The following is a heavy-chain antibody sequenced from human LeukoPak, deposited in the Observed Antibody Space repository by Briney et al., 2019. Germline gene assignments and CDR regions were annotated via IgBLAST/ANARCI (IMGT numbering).Heavy chain of an antibody. CDR1: GFSFSSYS. D-gene: IGHD3-16*01. CDR2: ISSTNSYI. CDR3: AREITWEVTPI. Sequence: GGSLRLSCAASGFSFSSYSMNWVRQTPGKGLEWVSSISSTNSYIYYADSVKGRLTISRDNAKNSLYLQINSLRVEDTAVYYCAREITWEVTPIWGPGTMITVSS. V-gene: IGHV3-21*01. J-gene: IGHJ3*02.